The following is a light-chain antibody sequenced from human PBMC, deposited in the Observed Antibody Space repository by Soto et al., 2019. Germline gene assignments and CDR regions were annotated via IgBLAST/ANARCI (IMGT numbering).Light chain of an antibody. CDR3: MQSLESPLT. V-gene: IGKV2-28*01. CDR2: LGS. J-gene: IGKJ4*01. CDR1: QSLLHSNGHNY. Sequence: EIVMTQSPLSLPVTPGETASVSCRSSQSLLHSNGHNYLDWHLQKPGQSPQVLIYLGSNRASGVPDRFSGSGSGTDFTLKISRVEAEDIGTYYCMQSLESPLTLGGGTKVEIK.